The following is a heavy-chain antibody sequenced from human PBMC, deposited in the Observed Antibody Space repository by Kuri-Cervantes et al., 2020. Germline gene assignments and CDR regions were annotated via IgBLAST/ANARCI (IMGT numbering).Heavy chain of an antibody. J-gene: IGHJ6*02. Sequence: GESLKISCAASGFTFSSYNMNWVRQAPGKGLEWVSSISSSSTYIYYADSVKGRFTISRDNAENSLYLQMNSLRAEDTAVYYCARSAMVRGVWIWDGMDVWGQGTTVTVSS. D-gene: IGHD3-10*01. CDR2: ISSSSTYI. CDR3: ARSAMVRGVWIWDGMDV. CDR1: GFTFSSYN. V-gene: IGHV3-21*01.